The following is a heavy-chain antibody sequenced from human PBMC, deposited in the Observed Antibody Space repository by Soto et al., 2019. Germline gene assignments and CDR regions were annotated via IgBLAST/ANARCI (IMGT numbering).Heavy chain of an antibody. Sequence: QVQLQESGPGLVKPSETLSLTCTVSGGSISSYYWSWIRQPPGKGLEWIGYIYYAGINNYNPSLKSRVTISVDTSKNQFSLKLTSVTAADTAVYYCARAGRFGDLWAWGQGTRVTVSS. CDR1: GGSISSYY. CDR3: ARAGRFGDLWA. J-gene: IGHJ5*02. V-gene: IGHV4-59*01. CDR2: IYYAGIN. D-gene: IGHD3-16*01.